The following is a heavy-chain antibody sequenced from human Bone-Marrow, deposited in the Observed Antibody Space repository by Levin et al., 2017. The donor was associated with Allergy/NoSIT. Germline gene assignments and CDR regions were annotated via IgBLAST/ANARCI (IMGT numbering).Heavy chain of an antibody. CDR2: IIPILGIA. J-gene: IGHJ3*02. Sequence: KISCKASGGTFSSYTISWVRQAPGQGLEWMGRIIPILGIANYAQKFQGRVTITADKSTSTAYMELSSLRSEDTAVYYCARTSYYYGSGRGFDAFDIWGQGTMVTVSS. D-gene: IGHD3-10*01. CDR3: ARTSYYYGSGRGFDAFDI. V-gene: IGHV1-69*02. CDR1: GGTFSSYT.